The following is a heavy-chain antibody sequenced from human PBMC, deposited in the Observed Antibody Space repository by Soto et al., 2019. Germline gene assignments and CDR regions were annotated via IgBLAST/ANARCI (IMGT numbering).Heavy chain of an antibody. D-gene: IGHD3-10*01. CDR2: ISSDSYYI. J-gene: IGHJ6*02. CDR3: GGQRERFGDGVPTLYGLDV. V-gene: IGHV3-21*02. CDR1: GFVFTNFN. Sequence: EAQVVESGGGLVKPGESLRLSCAASGFVFTNFNMHWVRQAPGKGLEWVSSISSDSYYIYDAASVRGRFTITRDNAEKSLSLHMSRLRGEDTAVYYCGGQRERFGDGVPTLYGLDVWGQGTAVTASS.